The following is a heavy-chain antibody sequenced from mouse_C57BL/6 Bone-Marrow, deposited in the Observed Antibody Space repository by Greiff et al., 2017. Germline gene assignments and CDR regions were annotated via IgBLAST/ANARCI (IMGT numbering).Heavy chain of an antibody. J-gene: IGHJ2*01. CDR1: GYTFTSYG. Sequence: QVQLQQSGAELARPGASVKLSCKASGYTFTSYGISWVKQRTGQGLEWIGEIYPRSGNTYYNEKFKDKATLTADKSSSTAYMQLSSLTSEDSAVYYCARGGPKEVFDYWGQGTTLTVSS. V-gene: IGHV1-81*01. CDR2: IYPRSGNT. CDR3: ARGGPKEVFDY.